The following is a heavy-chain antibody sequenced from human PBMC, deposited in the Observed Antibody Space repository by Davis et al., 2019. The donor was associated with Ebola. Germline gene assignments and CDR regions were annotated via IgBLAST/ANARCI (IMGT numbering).Heavy chain of an antibody. V-gene: IGHV1-2*02. CDR3: AREGSLEVLD. CDR1: GYTFTGYY. CDR2: INPHGGAT. J-gene: IGHJ4*02. Sequence: ASVKVSCKASGYTFTGYYIHWVRQAPGQVLEWMGWINPHGGATKYAQRFQDRVNMTRDTSVSTAYLELSSLRSDDTAVYYCAREGSLEVLDWGQGTLVTVSS. D-gene: IGHD3-10*01.